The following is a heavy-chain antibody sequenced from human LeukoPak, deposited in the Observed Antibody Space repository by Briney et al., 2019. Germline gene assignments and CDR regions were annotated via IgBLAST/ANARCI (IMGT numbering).Heavy chain of an antibody. Sequence: ASVKVSCKASGYTFTSYGISWVRQAPGQGLEWMGWISAYNGNTNYAQKLQGRVTMTTDTSTSTAYMELRSLRSDDTAVYYCARDGSPYCSSTSCYGGWFDPWGQGTLVTVSS. D-gene: IGHD2-2*01. V-gene: IGHV1-18*01. CDR2: ISAYNGNT. CDR1: GYTFTSYG. J-gene: IGHJ5*02. CDR3: ARDGSPYCSSTSCYGGWFDP.